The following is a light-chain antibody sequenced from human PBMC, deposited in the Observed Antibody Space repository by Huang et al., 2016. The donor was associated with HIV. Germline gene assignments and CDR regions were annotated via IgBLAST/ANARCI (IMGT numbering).Light chain of an antibody. CDR2: GAS. J-gene: IGKJ4*01. V-gene: IGKV3-11*01. Sequence: IVLPQSPASLSLSPGARATLSCRASQSVSHYLAWYQHQPGQPPRLLIYGASRKATDIPARCNGTGSGTDVTLTISSLETEDSAVYYCQESDTWPRLTLGGGTKVEIK. CDR1: QSVSHY. CDR3: QESDTWPRLT.